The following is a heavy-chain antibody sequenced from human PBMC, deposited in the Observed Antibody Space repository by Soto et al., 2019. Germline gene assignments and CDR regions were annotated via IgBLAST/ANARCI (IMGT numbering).Heavy chain of an antibody. Sequence: ASLKVSCKASGYTFTRYDIYWVRPATGQGLELMGWMNPNTGNSAYAHKFQGRVTVTSDTSINTVHMELNSLRSEDTAVYYCARRAETNGWNGFGADKYYSDLWGQGTLENVSS. D-gene: IGHD1-1*01. J-gene: IGHJ4*02. CDR3: ARRAETNGWNGFGADKYYSDL. CDR1: GYTFTRYD. V-gene: IGHV1-8*01. CDR2: MNPNTGNS.